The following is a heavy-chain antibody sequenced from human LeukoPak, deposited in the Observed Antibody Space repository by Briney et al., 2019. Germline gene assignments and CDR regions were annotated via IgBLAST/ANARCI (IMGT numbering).Heavy chain of an antibody. CDR2: IYPGDSDT. D-gene: IGHD5-24*01. Sequence: GESLKISCKGSGYSFTSYWIGWVRQMPGKGLGWMGIIYPGDSDTRYSPSFQGQVTISADKSISTAYLQWSSLKASDTAMYYCARTVEMATIGFYYWGQGTLVTVSS. V-gene: IGHV5-51*01. CDR3: ARTVEMATIGFYY. J-gene: IGHJ4*02. CDR1: GYSFTSYW.